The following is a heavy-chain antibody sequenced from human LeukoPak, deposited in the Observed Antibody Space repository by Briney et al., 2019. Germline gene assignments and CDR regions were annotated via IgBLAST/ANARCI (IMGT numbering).Heavy chain of an antibody. V-gene: IGHV3-53*01. CDR1: GFTVNSNY. J-gene: IGHJ6*03. CDR3: ARGEIPPRLPDPARSHDYYYYYLDV. D-gene: IGHD6-6*01. Sequence: TGGSLRLSCAASGFTVNSNYMTWLGQAPGKGLEWVSGMYSGGSTYYADSVKGRFTISRDNSKNTLHLQMNSLRAEDTAMNLCARGEIPPRLPDPARSHDYYYYYLDVWGKGTTVTVS. CDR2: MYSGGST.